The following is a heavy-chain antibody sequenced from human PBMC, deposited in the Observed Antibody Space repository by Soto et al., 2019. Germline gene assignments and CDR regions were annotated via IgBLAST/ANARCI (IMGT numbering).Heavy chain of an antibody. Sequence: QVQLQQWGAGLLKPSETLSLTCAVYGGSFSGYYWSWIRQPPGKGLEWIGEINHSGSTNYNPSLNSRVTISVDTSKNQFALKLSSVTAADTAVYYCARSVQIYRYYFDYWGQGTLVTVSS. V-gene: IGHV4-34*01. CDR1: GGSFSGYY. CDR3: ARSVQIYRYYFDY. D-gene: IGHD3-16*02. J-gene: IGHJ4*02. CDR2: INHSGST.